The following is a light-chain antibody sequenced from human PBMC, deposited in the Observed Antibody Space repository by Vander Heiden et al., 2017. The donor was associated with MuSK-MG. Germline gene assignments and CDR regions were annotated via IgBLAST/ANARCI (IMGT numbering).Light chain of an antibody. Sequence: QSPLTQPPSVSRSPGQSVTISCTGTSSDVGSDSYDSCYHQHPGKAPQHMLYDVSNRPSGVSHRFSCGTNGDTASPITSGLQAEEEADDYYCSATNSSTLGWVFGGGTKLTVL. CDR3: CSATNSSTLGWV. V-gene: IGLV2-14*01. CDR2: DVS. J-gene: IGLJ3*02. CDR1: SSDVGSDSY.